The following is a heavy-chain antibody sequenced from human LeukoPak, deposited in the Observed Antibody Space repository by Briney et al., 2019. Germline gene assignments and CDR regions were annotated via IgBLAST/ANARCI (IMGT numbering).Heavy chain of an antibody. D-gene: IGHD3-22*01. CDR3: ARVATMIVGEVFFDY. CDR2: ISAYNGNT. Sequence: ASVKVSCKASGYTFTSYGISWVRQAPGQGLEWMGWISAYNGNTNYAQKLQGRVTMTTDTSTSTAYMELRSLRSDDTAVYYCARVATMIVGEVFFDYWGQGTLVTVSS. V-gene: IGHV1-18*01. J-gene: IGHJ4*02. CDR1: GYTFTSYG.